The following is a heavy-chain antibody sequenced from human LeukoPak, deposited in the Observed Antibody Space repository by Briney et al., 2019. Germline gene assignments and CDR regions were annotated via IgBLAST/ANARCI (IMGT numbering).Heavy chain of an antibody. CDR1: GYTLTELS. CDR3: ATPQGDYGDYVYAFDI. Sequence: ASVKVSCKVSGYTLTELSMHWVRQALGKGLEWMGGFDPEDGETIYAQKFQGRVTMTEDTSTDTAYMELSSLRSEDTAVYYCATPQGDYGDYVYAFDIWGQGTMVTVSS. CDR2: FDPEDGET. J-gene: IGHJ3*02. V-gene: IGHV1-24*01. D-gene: IGHD4-17*01.